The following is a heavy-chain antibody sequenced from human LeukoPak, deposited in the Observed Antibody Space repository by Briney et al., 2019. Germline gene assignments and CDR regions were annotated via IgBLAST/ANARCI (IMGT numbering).Heavy chain of an antibody. CDR2: IDDSRNT. D-gene: IGHD3-10*01. J-gene: IGHJ3*02. CDR3: ARSDYHGSGSHTVFDAFDI. CDR1: GGSISRYY. V-gene: IGHV4-59*01. Sequence: PSETLSLTCTVSGGSISRYYWSWIRRPPGKGLEWIGYIDDSRNTNYNPSLKSQVSISVDRSKNQFSLKLSFVTAADTAVYYCARSDYHGSGSHTVFDAFDIWGQGTRVTVSS.